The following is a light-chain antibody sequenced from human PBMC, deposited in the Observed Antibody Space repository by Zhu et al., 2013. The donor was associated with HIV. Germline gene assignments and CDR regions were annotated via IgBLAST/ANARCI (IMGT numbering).Light chain of an antibody. J-gene: IGKJ1*01. CDR3: QQYAIYWT. Sequence: DIQMSQSPSTLSASVGDTITITCRASQSINNWVAWYQQKPGKAPKLLIYKASTLEGGVPTRFTGSGSGTEFTLTISSLQPDDFATYYCQQYAIYWTFGQGTKVEIK. CDR2: KAS. CDR1: QSINNW. V-gene: IGKV1-5*03.